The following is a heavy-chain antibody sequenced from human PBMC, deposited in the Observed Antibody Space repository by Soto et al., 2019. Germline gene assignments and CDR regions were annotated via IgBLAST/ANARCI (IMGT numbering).Heavy chain of an antibody. Sequence: QLQLQESGSGLVKPSQTLSLTCAGSGGSISSGGYSWSWIRQPPGKGLEWIGYIYPSGSTYYNPSLKSRIIISVDRSNNQVSLKVSSVTAADTAVYYCARGMTTVTTFDYWGQGTLVTVSS. CDR1: GGSISSGGYS. D-gene: IGHD4-17*01. CDR2: IYPSGST. CDR3: ARGMTTVTTFDY. J-gene: IGHJ4*02. V-gene: IGHV4-30-2*01.